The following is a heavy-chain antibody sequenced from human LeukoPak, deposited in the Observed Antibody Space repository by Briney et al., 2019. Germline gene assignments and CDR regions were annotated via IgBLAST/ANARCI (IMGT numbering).Heavy chain of an antibody. D-gene: IGHD6-6*01. CDR2: IYYSGST. J-gene: IGHJ4*02. Sequence: PSQTLSLTCTVSGGSISSGDYYWSWIRQPPGKGLEWIGYIYYSGSTYYNPSLKSRVTISVDTSKNQFSLKVSSVTAADTAVYYCARSSGIATITTRKFDYWGQGTLVTVSS. CDR1: GGSISSGDYY. V-gene: IGHV4-30-4*08. CDR3: ARSSGIATITTRKFDY.